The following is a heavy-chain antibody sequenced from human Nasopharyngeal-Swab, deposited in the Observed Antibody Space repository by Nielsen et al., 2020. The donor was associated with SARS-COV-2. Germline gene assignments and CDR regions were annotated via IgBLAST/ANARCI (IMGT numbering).Heavy chain of an antibody. J-gene: IGHJ6*02. D-gene: IGHD5-12*01. CDR2: ISYDGSNK. CDR3: AKGGYSGYDPLGMDV. Sequence: ARQAPGKGLEWVAVISYDGSNKYYADSVKGRFTISRDNSKNTLYLQMNSLRAEDTAVYYCAKGGYSGYDPLGMDVWGQGTTVTISS. V-gene: IGHV3-30*18.